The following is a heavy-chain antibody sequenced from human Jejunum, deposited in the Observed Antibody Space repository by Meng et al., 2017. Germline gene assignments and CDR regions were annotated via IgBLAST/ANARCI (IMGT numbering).Heavy chain of an antibody. Sequence: EVQLGEAGGGLVKPGGSLRLSCAASGFAFTNAWMSWVRQAQGKGLEWVGRIKSNKDGETADYAAPVKGRFTISRDDSKNTLYLQMSSLKTEDTAVYYCTTIYWGYWGQGTLVTVSS. D-gene: IGHD7-27*01. CDR3: TTIYWGY. CDR1: GFAFTNAW. J-gene: IGHJ4*02. CDR2: IKSNKDGETA. V-gene: IGHV3-15*01.